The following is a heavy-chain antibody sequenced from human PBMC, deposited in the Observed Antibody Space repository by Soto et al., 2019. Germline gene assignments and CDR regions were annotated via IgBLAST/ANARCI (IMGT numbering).Heavy chain of an antibody. V-gene: IGHV1-58*01. CDR1: GFTFTSSA. CDR3: AAGPLWFGELPFDY. D-gene: IGHD3-10*01. CDR2: IVVGSGNT. Sequence: SVKVSCKASGFTFTSSAVQWVRQARGQRLEWIGWIVVGSGNTNYAQKFQERVTITRDMSTSTAYMELSSLRSEDTAVYYCAAGPLWFGELPFDYWGQGTLVTVSS. J-gene: IGHJ4*02.